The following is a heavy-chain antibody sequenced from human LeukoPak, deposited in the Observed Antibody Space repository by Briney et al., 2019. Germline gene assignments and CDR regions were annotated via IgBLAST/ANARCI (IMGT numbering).Heavy chain of an antibody. Sequence: PGGSLRLSCAASGFTVSSNYMHWVRQAPGKGLEWVSAISGSGGSTYYADSVKGRFTISRDNSKNTLYLQMNSLRAEDTAVYYCAKVKMATIIAPFDYWGQGTLVTVSS. CDR3: AKVKMATIIAPFDY. V-gene: IGHV3-23*01. CDR2: ISGSGGST. J-gene: IGHJ4*02. CDR1: GFTVSSNY. D-gene: IGHD5-24*01.